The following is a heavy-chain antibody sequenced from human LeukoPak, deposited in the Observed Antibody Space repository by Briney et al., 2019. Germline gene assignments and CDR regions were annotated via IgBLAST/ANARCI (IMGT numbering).Heavy chain of an antibody. CDR2: LYSDGNT. Sequence: GGSLRLSCAASGFTVITNDMAWVRQAPGKGLEWVSVLYSDGNTKYSDSVQGRFTISRDNSKNTLYLEMNSLSPDDTAVYYCARGVEPLAANTLAYWGQGTLVTVSS. D-gene: IGHD1-14*01. CDR1: GFTVITND. CDR3: ARGVEPLAANTLAY. V-gene: IGHV3-53*01. J-gene: IGHJ4*02.